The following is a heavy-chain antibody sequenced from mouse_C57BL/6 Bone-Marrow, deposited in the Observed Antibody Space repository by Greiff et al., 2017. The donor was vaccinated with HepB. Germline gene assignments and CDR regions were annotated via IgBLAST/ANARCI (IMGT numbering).Heavy chain of an antibody. CDR1: GYTFTDYY. CDR3: TYDYDPWFAY. J-gene: IGHJ3*01. CDR2: IGPGSGST. V-gene: IGHV1-77*01. Sequence: QVQLQQSGAELVKPGASVKISCKASGYTFTDYYINLVKQRPGQGLEWIGKIGPGSGSTYYNEKFKGKATLTADKSSSTAYMQLSSLTSEDSAVYFCTYDYDPWFAYWGQGTLVTVSA. D-gene: IGHD2-4*01.